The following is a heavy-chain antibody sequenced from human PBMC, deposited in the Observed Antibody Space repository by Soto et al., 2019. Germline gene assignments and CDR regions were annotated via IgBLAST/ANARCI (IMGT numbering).Heavy chain of an antibody. CDR1: GGSFSDFY. CDR2: INHSGST. Sequence: QVQLQQWGAGLLKPSETLSLTCAVYGGSFSDFYWTWIRQPPGKGLEWIGEINHSGSTNYNPSLKSRVAISVDASKNQFSPNLTSVTAADTAVYYCGPRGAVADPRGYWGQGTLVTVSS. J-gene: IGHJ4*02. V-gene: IGHV4-34*01. D-gene: IGHD6-19*01. CDR3: GPRGAVADPRGY.